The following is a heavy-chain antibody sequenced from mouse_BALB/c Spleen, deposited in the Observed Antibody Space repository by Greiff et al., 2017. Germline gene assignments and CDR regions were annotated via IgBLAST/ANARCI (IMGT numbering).Heavy chain of an antibody. V-gene: IGHV14-3*02. CDR3: ASLITTVVATDGYYAMDY. J-gene: IGHJ4*01. Sequence: VQLKESGAELVKPGASVKLSCTASGFNIKDTYMHWVKQRPEQGLEWIGRIDPANGNTKYDPKFQGKATITADTSSNTAYLQLSSLTSEDTAVYYCASLITTVVATDGYYAMDYWGQGTSVTVSA. D-gene: IGHD1-1*01. CDR1: GFNIKDTY. CDR2: IDPANGNT.